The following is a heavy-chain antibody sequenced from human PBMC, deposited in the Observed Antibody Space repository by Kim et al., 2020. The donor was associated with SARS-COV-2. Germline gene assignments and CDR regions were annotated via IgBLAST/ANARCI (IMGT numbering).Heavy chain of an antibody. CDR2: INHSGST. CDR1: GGSFSGYY. CDR3: ARRRMAIAARLRLGTFDY. J-gene: IGHJ4*02. Sequence: SETLSLTCAVYGGSFSGYYWSWIRQPPGKGLEWIGEINHSGSTNYNPSLKSRVTISVDTSKNQFSLKLSSVTAADTAVYYCARRRMAIAARLRLGTFDYWGQGTLVTVSS. D-gene: IGHD6-6*01. V-gene: IGHV4-34*01.